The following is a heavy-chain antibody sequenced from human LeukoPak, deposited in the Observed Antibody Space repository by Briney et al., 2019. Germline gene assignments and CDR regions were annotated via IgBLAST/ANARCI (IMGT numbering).Heavy chain of an antibody. CDR2: ISGSGGST. Sequence: GGPLRLSCAASGFTFSSYAMSWVRQAPGKGLEWVSAISGSGGSTNYAPSVKGRFTISRDNSKHTLYLQMNSLRAEDTAVYYCAKDQAWLRFDYWGQGTLVTVSS. V-gene: IGHV3-23*01. D-gene: IGHD5-12*01. CDR1: GFTFSSYA. CDR3: AKDQAWLRFDY. J-gene: IGHJ4*02.